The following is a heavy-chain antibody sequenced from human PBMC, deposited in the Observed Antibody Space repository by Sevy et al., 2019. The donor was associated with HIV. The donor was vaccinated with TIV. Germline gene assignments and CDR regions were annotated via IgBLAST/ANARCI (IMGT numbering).Heavy chain of an antibody. CDR1: GFTFSSYW. V-gene: IGHV3-7*01. J-gene: IGHJ6*02. D-gene: IGHD2-2*02. Sequence: GGSLRLSCAASGFTFSSYWMSWVRQAPGKGLEWVANIKQDGSEKYYVDSVKGRFTNSRDNAKNSLYLQMNSLRAEDKAVYYCAGEVRGIVVVPAAIGGEYYGMDVWGQGTTVTVSS. CDR2: IKQDGSEK. CDR3: AGEVRGIVVVPAAIGGEYYGMDV.